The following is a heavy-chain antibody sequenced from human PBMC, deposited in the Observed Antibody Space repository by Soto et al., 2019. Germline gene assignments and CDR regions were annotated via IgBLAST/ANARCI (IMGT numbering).Heavy chain of an antibody. Sequence: GSLRLSCAASGFTFSNYWMTWVRQAPGKGLEWVANMKEDGGEKYYLDSVKGRFTISRDNAKNSLYLQMNSLRAEDTAVYFCARGWAALDYWGQGSLVTVSS. V-gene: IGHV3-7*01. CDR1: GFTFSNYW. D-gene: IGHD2-15*01. CDR2: MKEDGGEK. J-gene: IGHJ4*02. CDR3: ARGWAALDY.